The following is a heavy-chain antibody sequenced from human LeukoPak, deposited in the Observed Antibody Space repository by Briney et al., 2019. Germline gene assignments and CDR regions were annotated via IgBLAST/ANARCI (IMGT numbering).Heavy chain of an antibody. CDR3: TTNPYDRSGYHI. Sequence: PGGSLRLSCAASGLTFTKAWMTWVRQAPGEGLEWVGRIKSNIDGGTTDYAAPVKGRFTISRDDSKNTLYLQMNSLKTEDTAVYYCTTNPYDRSGYHIWGQGTMVTVSS. V-gene: IGHV3-15*01. CDR2: IKSNIDGGTT. CDR1: GLTFTKAW. J-gene: IGHJ3*02. D-gene: IGHD3-22*01.